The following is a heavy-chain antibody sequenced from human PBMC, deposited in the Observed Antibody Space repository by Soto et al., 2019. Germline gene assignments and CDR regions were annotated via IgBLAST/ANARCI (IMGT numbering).Heavy chain of an antibody. CDR2: IIPIFGTA. CDR3: EREKGEGGGDEY. D-gene: IGHD3-16*01. J-gene: IGHJ4*02. CDR1: GGTFSSYA. V-gene: IGHV1-69*01. Sequence: QVQLVQSGAEVKKPGSSVKVSCKASGGTFSSYAISWVRQAPGQGLEWMGGIIPIFGTANYAQKFQGRVTITADESTSTAYKERSSLRSEDTAVYYCEREKGEGGGDEYWGQGTLVTVSS.